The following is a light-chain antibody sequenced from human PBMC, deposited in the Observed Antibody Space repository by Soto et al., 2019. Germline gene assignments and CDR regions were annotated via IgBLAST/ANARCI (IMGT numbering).Light chain of an antibody. V-gene: IGLV2-14*01. CDR1: VSDVGNYKF. CDR2: EVA. Sequence: QSALPQPASVSGSPGQSITISCTGTVSDVGNYKFVSWFQQHPGKAPKLMIYEVANRPSGVSNRFSGSKSGNTASLIISGLQADDEADYYCSSYTGSSTLVFGTGTKLTVL. J-gene: IGLJ1*01. CDR3: SSYTGSSTLV.